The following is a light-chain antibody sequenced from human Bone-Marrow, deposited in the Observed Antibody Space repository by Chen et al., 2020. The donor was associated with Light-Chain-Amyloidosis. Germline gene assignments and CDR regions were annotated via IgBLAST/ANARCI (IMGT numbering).Light chain of an antibody. CDR1: SSDVGNYNL. CDR2: EVN. CDR3: GSYAGSNTVV. Sequence: QSALTQPASVSGSPGQSITISCTGSSSDVGNYNLVSWYQQHPGKAPKLMIFEVNKRPSGVSNRFSGSKYGNTASLTISGLLAEDEADYHCGSYAGSNTVVFGGVTKLTVL. J-gene: IGLJ2*01. V-gene: IGLV2-23*02.